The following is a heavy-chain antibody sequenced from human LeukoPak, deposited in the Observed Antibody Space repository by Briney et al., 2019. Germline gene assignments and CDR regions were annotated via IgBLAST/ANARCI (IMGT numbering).Heavy chain of an antibody. CDR3: ATHTGGYNYWWFDI. CDR2: IIPIYGTA. Sequence: SVKVSCKASGDTFSNYPIVWVRQAPGRGLEWMGGIIPIYGTANYAQMFQGRITLTAHESTATAYLELRSLTSDDTALYFCATHTGGYNYWWFDIWGQGTLVTVSS. J-gene: IGHJ5*02. V-gene: IGHV1-69*01. CDR1: GDTFSNYP. D-gene: IGHD5-24*01.